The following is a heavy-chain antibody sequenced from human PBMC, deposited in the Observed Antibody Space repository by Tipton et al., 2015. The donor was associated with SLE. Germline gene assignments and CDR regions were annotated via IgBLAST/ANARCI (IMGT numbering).Heavy chain of an antibody. V-gene: IGHV1-18*03. Sequence: QSGPEVKKPGASVKVSCKASGYTFTSYDINWVRQATGQGLEWMGWISTYNGKTDYAQKFQGRVTLTADTSTSAAYLELRSLRSDDMAVYYCASTPSEKWSSNWFDPWGQGTLVTVSS. CDR3: ASTPSEKWSSNWFDP. J-gene: IGHJ5*02. D-gene: IGHD3-10*01. CDR2: ISTYNGKT. CDR1: GYTFTSYD.